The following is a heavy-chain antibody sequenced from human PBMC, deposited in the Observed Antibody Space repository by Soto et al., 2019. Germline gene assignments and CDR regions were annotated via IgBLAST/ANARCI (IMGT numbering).Heavy chain of an antibody. D-gene: IGHD6-19*01. J-gene: IGHJ4*02. CDR1: GYTLTSYD. Sequence: TSVKVCCKASGYTLTSYDSNWVRQATGQGLEWMGWMNPNSGNTGYAQKFQGRVTMTRNTSISTAYMELSSLRSEDTAVYYCARERTVAGNDYWGQGTLVTVSS. V-gene: IGHV1-8*01. CDR3: ARERTVAGNDY. CDR2: MNPNSGNT.